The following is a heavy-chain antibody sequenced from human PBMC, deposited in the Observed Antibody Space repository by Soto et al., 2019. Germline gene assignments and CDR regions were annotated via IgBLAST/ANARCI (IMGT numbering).Heavy chain of an antibody. Sequence: GGSLRLSCAASGFTFSSYGMHLVRQAPGKGLEWVAVIWYDGSNKYYADSVKGRFTISRDNSKNTMYLQMNSLRAEDTAVYYCARGRITMVRGVAGRSWFDPWGQGTLVTVSS. D-gene: IGHD3-10*01. V-gene: IGHV3-33*01. J-gene: IGHJ5*02. CDR2: IWYDGSNK. CDR3: ARGRITMVRGVAGRSWFDP. CDR1: GFTFSSYG.